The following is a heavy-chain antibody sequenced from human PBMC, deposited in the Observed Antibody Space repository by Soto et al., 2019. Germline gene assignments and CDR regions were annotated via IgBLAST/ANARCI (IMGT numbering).Heavy chain of an antibody. Sequence: EEQLVESGGGLVQPGRSLRLSCVASGFTFENFAMHWVRQAPGKGLEWVSGISWNSGTIDYADSVKGRFTISRDNAKNSLYLQMDSLRVEDTAVYYCARAAGRFGELFWFDPWGQGTLVSVSS. CDR2: ISWNSGTI. D-gene: IGHD3-10*01. CDR1: GFTFENFA. V-gene: IGHV3-9*01. J-gene: IGHJ5*02. CDR3: ARAAGRFGELFWFDP.